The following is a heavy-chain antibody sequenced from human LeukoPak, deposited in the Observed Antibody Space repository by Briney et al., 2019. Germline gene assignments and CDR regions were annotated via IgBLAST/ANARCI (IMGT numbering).Heavy chain of an antibody. J-gene: IGHJ6*02. V-gene: IGHV3-30*02. Sequence: PGGSLTLSCAASGFTFSSYGMHWVRQAPGRGVEGVAFIRYGGSNKYYADSVKGRFTISRDNSKNTLYLQMNSLRAEDTAVYYCARGSYLRYGMDVWGQGTTVTVSS. CDR2: IRYGGSNK. CDR1: GFTFSSYG. CDR3: ARGSYLRYGMDV. D-gene: IGHD2-2*01.